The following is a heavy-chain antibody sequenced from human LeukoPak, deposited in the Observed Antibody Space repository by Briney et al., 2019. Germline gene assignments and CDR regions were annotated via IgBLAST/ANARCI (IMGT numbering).Heavy chain of an antibody. D-gene: IGHD1-1*01. Sequence: PSETLSLTCTVSGGSISSAGYYWSWIRQHPGKGLEWIGYIYYSGSTYYNPSLKSRVTISVDTSKNQFSLKLSSVTAADTAVYYCARDLGGNFDYWGQGTLVTVSS. CDR3: ARDLGGNFDY. J-gene: IGHJ4*02. CDR2: IYYSGST. CDR1: GGSISSAGYY. V-gene: IGHV4-31*03.